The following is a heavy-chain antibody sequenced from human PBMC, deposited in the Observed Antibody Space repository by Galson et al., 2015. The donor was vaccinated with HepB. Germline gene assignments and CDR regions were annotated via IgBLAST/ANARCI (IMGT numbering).Heavy chain of an antibody. D-gene: IGHD3-22*01. CDR1: GFTFSSYS. V-gene: IGHV3-21*01. CDR3: ARASGLARYYDSSGLYAFDI. CDR2: ISSSSSYI. Sequence: SLRLSCAASGFTFSSYSMNWVRQAPGKGLEWVSSISSSSSYIYYADSVKGRFTISRDNAKNSLYLQMNSLRAEDTAVYYCARASGLARYYDSSGLYAFDIWGQGTMVTVSS. J-gene: IGHJ3*02.